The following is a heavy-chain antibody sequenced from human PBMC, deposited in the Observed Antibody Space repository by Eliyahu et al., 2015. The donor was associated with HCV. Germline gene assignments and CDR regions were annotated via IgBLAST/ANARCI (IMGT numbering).Heavy chain of an antibody. J-gene: IGHJ5*02. CDR2: ISGSGGST. CDR1: GFTFSSYA. V-gene: IGHV3-23*01. CDR3: AKGAKIAAARPNWFDP. Sequence: EVQLLESGGGLVQPGGSLRLSCAASGFTFSSYAMSWVRQAPGKGLEWVSAISGSGGSTYYADSVKGRFTISRDNSKNTLYLQMNSLRAEDTAVYYCAKGAKIAAARPNWFDPWGQGTLVTVSS. D-gene: IGHD6-13*01.